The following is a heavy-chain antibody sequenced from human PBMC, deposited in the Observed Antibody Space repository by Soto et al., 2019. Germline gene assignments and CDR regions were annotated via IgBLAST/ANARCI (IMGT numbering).Heavy chain of an antibody. CDR1: GFTFSNSG. V-gene: IGHV3-30*18. CDR2: ISYDGSNQ. J-gene: IGHJ4*02. D-gene: IGHD4-17*01. Sequence: LRLSCAASGFTFSNSGMHWVRQAPGKGLEWVALISYDGSNQYYADSVKGRFTISRDNSKNMVFLQMSSLRAEDTAVYYCAKHSTTTVTTNDYWGQGTLVTVSS. CDR3: AKHSTTTVTTNDY.